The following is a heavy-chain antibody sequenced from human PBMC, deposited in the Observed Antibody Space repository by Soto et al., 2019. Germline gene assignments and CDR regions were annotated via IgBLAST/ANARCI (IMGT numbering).Heavy chain of an antibody. D-gene: IGHD2-21*01. V-gene: IGHV3-33*08. J-gene: IGHJ4*02. CDR2: IWYDGTSK. Sequence: QVQLVESGGGVVQPGRSLRLSCAASGFTFRNHAMHWVRQAPGKGLEWVGLIWYDGTSKYYADSVKGRFTISRDNSKNTLYLEMNNLRVEDTAIYYCARDQGGVSIKDHGGQGTLVTVSS. CDR1: GFTFRNHA. CDR3: ARDQGGVSIKDH.